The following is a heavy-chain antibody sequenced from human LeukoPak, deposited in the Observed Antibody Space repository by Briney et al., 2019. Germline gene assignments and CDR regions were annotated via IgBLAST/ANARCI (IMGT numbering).Heavy chain of an antibody. CDR2: IIPIFGTA. CDR3: ASKSDGSDPLGAYYFDY. Sequence: SVKVSCKASGGTFSSYAISWVRQAPGPGLEWMGGIIPIFGTANYAQKFQGRVTITADESTSTAYMELSSLRSEDTAVYYCASKSDGSDPLGAYYFDYWGQGTLVTVSS. J-gene: IGHJ4*02. V-gene: IGHV1-69*13. CDR1: GGTFSSYA. D-gene: IGHD3-10*01.